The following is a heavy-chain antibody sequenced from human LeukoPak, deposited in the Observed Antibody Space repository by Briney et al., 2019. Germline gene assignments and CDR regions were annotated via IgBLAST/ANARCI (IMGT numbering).Heavy chain of an antibody. V-gene: IGHV4-59*08. D-gene: IGHD3-3*01. J-gene: IGHJ4*02. CDR3: ARQAISNLAFDY. CDR2: IYYRGST. Sequence: AWETLSLTCTVPGGSISSYYWSWIRQPPGKGLEWIGYIYYRGSTNYNPSLKSRVTISVDTSKNQFSLKLSSVTAADTAVYYCARQAISNLAFDYWGQGTLVTVSS. CDR1: GGSISSYY.